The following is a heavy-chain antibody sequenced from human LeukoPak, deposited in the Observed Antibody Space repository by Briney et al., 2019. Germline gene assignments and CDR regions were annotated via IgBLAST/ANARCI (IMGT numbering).Heavy chain of an antibody. CDR1: GFTFSSYA. Sequence: PGGSLRLSCAASGFTFSSYAMHWVRQAPGKGLEWVAVISYDGSNKYYADSVKGRFTISRDNSKNTLYLQMNSLRAEDTAVYYCARDQAAAGFDAFDIWGQGTMVTVSS. V-gene: IGHV3-30-3*01. D-gene: IGHD6-13*01. CDR3: ARDQAAAGFDAFDI. J-gene: IGHJ3*02. CDR2: ISYDGSNK.